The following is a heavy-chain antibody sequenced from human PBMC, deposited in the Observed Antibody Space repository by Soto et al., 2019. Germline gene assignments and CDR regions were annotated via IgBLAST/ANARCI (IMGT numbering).Heavy chain of an antibody. Sequence: QVQLVESGGGVVQPGRSLRLSCAASGFTFSSYGMHWVRQAPGKGLEWVAVISYDGSNKYYADSVKGPFTISRDNSKNTLYLQMNSLRAEDTAVYYCSRGYADYWGQGTLVTVSS. D-gene: IGHD5-12*01. CDR3: SRGYADY. CDR1: GFTFSSYG. J-gene: IGHJ4*02. V-gene: IGHV3-30*03. CDR2: ISYDGSNK.